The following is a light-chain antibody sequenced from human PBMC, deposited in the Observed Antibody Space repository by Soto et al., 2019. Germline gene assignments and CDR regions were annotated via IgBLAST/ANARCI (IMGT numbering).Light chain of an antibody. CDR3: QQRSDWLT. CDR1: QTVSGSY. CDR2: GAS. Sequence: IVLTQSPGTLSLSPGERATLSCRASQTVSGSYLAWYQHKPGQAPRLLIHGASTRATGIPDRFSGSGSGTDFTLTISSLEPEDFAVYYCQQRSDWLTFGGGTKVEIK. V-gene: IGKV3D-20*02. J-gene: IGKJ4*01.